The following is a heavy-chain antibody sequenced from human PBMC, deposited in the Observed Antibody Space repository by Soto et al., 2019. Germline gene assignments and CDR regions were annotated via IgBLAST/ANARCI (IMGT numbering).Heavy chain of an antibody. J-gene: IGHJ4*02. V-gene: IGHV3-74*01. CDR2: TNQHGTIV. D-gene: IGHD3-16*01. CDR3: KRASGGRGGF. Sequence: EVQLVESGGGLVQPGGSLRLSCEASGFTFSNYWFHWVRQAPGKGLVWVSRTNQHGTIVDYADFAKGRFTISRDNAKNMVLQERKGLRAADPAVYYCKRASGGRGGFWGQGTLVTVSS. CDR1: GFTFSNYW.